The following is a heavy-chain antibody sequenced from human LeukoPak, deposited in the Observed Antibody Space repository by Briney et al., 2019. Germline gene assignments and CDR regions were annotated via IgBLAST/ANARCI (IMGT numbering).Heavy chain of an antibody. CDR3: ARELMRIAVAGGDY. Sequence: PGGSLRLSCAASGFTFSSYWMSWVRQAPGKGLEWVANIKQDGSEKYYVDSVKGRFTISRDNAKKSLYLQMNSLRAEDTAVYYCARELMRIAVAGGDYWGQGTLVTVSS. CDR1: GFTFSSYW. J-gene: IGHJ4*02. D-gene: IGHD6-19*01. CDR2: IKQDGSEK. V-gene: IGHV3-7*01.